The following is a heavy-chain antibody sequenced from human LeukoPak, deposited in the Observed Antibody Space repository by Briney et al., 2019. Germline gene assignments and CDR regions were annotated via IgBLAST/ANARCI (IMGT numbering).Heavy chain of an antibody. CDR1: GGSISSGGYY. J-gene: IGHJ5*02. CDR2: IYYSGST. Sequence: TSETLSLTCTVSGGSISSGGYYWSWIRQHPGKGLEWIGYIYYSGSTYYNPSLKSRVTISVDTSKNQFSLKLSSVTAADTAVYYCARGITIFGVVITRPPAFDPWGQGTLVTVSS. CDR3: ARGITIFGVVITRPPAFDP. V-gene: IGHV4-31*03. D-gene: IGHD3-3*01.